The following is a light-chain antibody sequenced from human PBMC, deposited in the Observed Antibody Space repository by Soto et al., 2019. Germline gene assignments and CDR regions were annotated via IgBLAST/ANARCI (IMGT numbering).Light chain of an antibody. Sequence: QSVLTQPASVSGSPGQSITISCSGTISDVGSYNLVSWYQQHPGKAPKVMIYEGSKRPSGVSNRFSGSKSGNTASLTISGLQAEDEADYYCCSYAGSSTFKFCEGTKLTVL. V-gene: IGLV2-23*03. J-gene: IGLJ3*02. CDR1: ISDVGSYNL. CDR2: EGS. CDR3: CSYAGSSTFK.